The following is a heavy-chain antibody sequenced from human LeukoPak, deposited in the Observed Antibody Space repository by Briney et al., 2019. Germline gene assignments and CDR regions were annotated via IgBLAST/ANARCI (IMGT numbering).Heavy chain of an antibody. CDR2: IHCSGNT. D-gene: IGHD6-19*01. CDR3: ARETSLAGFASGLGFNY. J-gene: IGHJ4*02. CDR1: GGSISGWY. Sequence: SETLSLTCTVSGGSISGWYWSWIRQPPGKGLEWIGYIHCSGNTNYNPSLKSRVTMSIDTSKNQFSLKLTSVTAADTATYYCARETSLAGFASGLGFNYWGQGILVTVSS. V-gene: IGHV4-59*01.